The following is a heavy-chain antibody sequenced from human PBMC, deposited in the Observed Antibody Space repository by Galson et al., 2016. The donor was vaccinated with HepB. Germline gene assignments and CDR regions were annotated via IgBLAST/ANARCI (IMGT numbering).Heavy chain of an antibody. CDR2: IYYRGST. CDR3: ARVVHCSGGSCYPGGGWLDY. D-gene: IGHD2-15*01. V-gene: IGHV4-59*01. Sequence: LSCAASGFTFSNYAMSWVRQAPGRGLEWIGYIYYRGSTNYNPSLQSRVTISVDTSKNQFSLKLSSVTAADTAVYYCARVVHCSGGSCYPGGGWLDYWGQGTLVTVSS. J-gene: IGHJ4*02. CDR1: GFTFSNYA.